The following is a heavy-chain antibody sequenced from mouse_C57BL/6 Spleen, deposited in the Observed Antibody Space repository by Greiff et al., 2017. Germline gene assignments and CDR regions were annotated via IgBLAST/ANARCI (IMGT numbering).Heavy chain of an antibody. CDR2: IHPNSGST. J-gene: IGHJ4*01. Sequence: QVQLQQPGAELVKPGASVTLSCKASGYTFTSYWMHWVKQRPGQGLEWIGMIHPNSGSTNYNEKFKSKATLTVDKSSSTAYMQLSSLTSEDSAVYYCARHYYGSSYAMDYWGQGTSVTVSS. CDR1: GYTFTSYW. CDR3: ARHYYGSSYAMDY. D-gene: IGHD1-1*01. V-gene: IGHV1-64*01.